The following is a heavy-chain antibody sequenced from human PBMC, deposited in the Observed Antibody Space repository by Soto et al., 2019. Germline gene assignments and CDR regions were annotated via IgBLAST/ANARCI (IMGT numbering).Heavy chain of an antibody. V-gene: IGHV1-69*02. J-gene: IGHJ3*02. D-gene: IGHD6-19*01. CDR3: ARPPTAVAGRHDAFDI. CDR2: IIPILGIA. CDR1: GGTFSSYT. Sequence: SVKVSCKASGGTFSSYTISWVRQAPGQGLEWMGRIIPILGIANYAQKFQGRVTITADKSTSTAYMELSSLRSEDTAVYYCARPPTAVAGRHDAFDIWGQGTMVTVSS.